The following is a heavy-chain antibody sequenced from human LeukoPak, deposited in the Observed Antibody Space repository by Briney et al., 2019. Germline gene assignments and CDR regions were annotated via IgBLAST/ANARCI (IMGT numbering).Heavy chain of an antibody. V-gene: IGHV4-39*01. CDR1: GGSIGSSAYS. CDR3: AKSDGYGLIDY. Sequence: SETLSLTCTVSGGSIGSSAYSWGWIRQPPGKGLEWIGSISYTGTTYYNPSLKSRVTISLDTSKNQFSLKLSSVTTADTAVYYCAKSDGYGLIDYWGQGTLVTVSS. J-gene: IGHJ4*02. D-gene: IGHD5-24*01. CDR2: ISYTGTT.